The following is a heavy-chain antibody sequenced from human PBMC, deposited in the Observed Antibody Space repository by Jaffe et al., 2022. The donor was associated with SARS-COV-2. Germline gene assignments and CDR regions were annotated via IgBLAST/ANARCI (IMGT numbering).Heavy chain of an antibody. D-gene: IGHD3-10*01. CDR3: ARVVHTYGSGVIDY. CDR1: GYTFTNYY. CDR2: INPSGDST. Sequence: QVQLVQSGAEVKKAGASVKISCKASGYTFTNYYMHWVRQAPGQGLEWVGIINPSGDSTIYAQKFQGRVTMTRDTSTSTVYMELSSLRSEDTAVYYCARVVHTYGSGVIDYWGQGTLVIVSS. V-gene: IGHV1-46*01. J-gene: IGHJ4*02.